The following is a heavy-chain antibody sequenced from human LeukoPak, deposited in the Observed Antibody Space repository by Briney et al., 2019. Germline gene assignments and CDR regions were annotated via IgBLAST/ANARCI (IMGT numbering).Heavy chain of an antibody. V-gene: IGHV4-59*12. CDR2: IYYSGST. D-gene: IGHD6-19*01. Sequence: SETLSLTCTVSGGSISSYYWSWIRQTPGKGLEWIGYIYYSGSTNFNPSLKSRVTISVDMSKNQFSLKLSSVTAADTAVYYCARVGYISGWYPFDFWGLGTLVIVSS. J-gene: IGHJ4*02. CDR1: GGSISSYY. CDR3: ARVGYISGWYPFDF.